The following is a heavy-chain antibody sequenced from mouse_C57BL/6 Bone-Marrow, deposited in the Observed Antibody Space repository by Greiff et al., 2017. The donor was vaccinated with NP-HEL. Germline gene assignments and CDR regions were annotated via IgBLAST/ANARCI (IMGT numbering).Heavy chain of an antibody. V-gene: IGHV1-66*01. J-gene: IGHJ2*01. CDR1: GYSFTSYY. CDR2: IYPGSGNT. Sequence: QVHVKQSGPELVKPGASVKISCKASGYSFTSYYIHWVKQRPGQGLEWIGWIYPGSGNTKYNEKFNGKATLTADTSSSTAYMQLSSLTSEDSAVYYCASGGDYWGQGTTLTVSS. CDR3: ASGGDY.